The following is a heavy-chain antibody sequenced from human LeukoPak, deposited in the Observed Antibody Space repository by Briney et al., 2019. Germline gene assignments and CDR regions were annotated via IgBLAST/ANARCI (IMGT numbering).Heavy chain of an antibody. Sequence: ASVKVSCKASGGTFSSYAISWVRQAPGQGLEWMGRIIPIFGTANYAQKFQGIVTITADKSTSTAYMELSSLRSEDTAVYYCARDGSVAGTFDYWGQGTLVTVSS. V-gene: IGHV1-69*06. J-gene: IGHJ4*02. D-gene: IGHD6-19*01. CDR1: GGTFSSYA. CDR3: ARDGSVAGTFDY. CDR2: IIPIFGTA.